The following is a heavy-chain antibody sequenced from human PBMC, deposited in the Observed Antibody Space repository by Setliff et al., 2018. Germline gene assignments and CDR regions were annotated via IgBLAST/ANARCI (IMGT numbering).Heavy chain of an antibody. V-gene: IGHV4-59*01. Sequence: SETLSLTCIVSGGSISNYYWSWIRQPPGKGLEWIGYISDSGYTNYNPALKSRVTMSVDTSNNQFVLNLKAVTAADTAVYYCARDRTAYTYGLDVWGQGTTVTVSS. D-gene: IGHD3-16*01. CDR2: ISDSGYT. CDR3: ARDRTAYTYGLDV. J-gene: IGHJ6*02. CDR1: GGSISNYY.